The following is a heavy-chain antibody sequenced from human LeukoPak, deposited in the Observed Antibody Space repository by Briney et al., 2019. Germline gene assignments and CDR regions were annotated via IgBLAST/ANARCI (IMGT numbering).Heavy chain of an antibody. V-gene: IGHV1-46*01. CDR2: INPSGGST. Sequence: GASVKVSCKASGGTFSNYAISWVRQAPGQGLEWMGIINPSGGSTSYAQKFQGRVTMTRDTSTSTVYMELSSLRSEDTAVYYCAAAGWFGELSDYWGQGTLVTVSS. CDR3: AAAGWFGELSDY. J-gene: IGHJ4*02. D-gene: IGHD3-10*01. CDR1: GGTFSNYA.